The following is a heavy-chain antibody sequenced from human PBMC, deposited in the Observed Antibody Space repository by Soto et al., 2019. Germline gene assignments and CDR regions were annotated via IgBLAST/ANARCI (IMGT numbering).Heavy chain of an antibody. V-gene: IGHV4-4*02. CDR3: ASKFGELLADAFDI. Sequence: SETLSLTCAVFGDSMDNHRWWSWVRQSPGKGLEWIGEVTRSGSINHNPSLKSRVTMSVDKSKNQFSLKMTSVTAADTGVYYCASKFGELLADAFDIWGQGTVVTVSS. D-gene: IGHD3-10*01. CDR2: VTRSGSI. CDR1: GDSMDNHRW. J-gene: IGHJ3*02.